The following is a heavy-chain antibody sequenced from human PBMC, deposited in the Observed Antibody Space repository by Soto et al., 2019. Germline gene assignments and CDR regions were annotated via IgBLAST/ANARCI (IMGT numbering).Heavy chain of an antibody. CDR3: ARTADIVVVALFDP. V-gene: IGHV4-30-4*01. J-gene: IGHJ5*02. Sequence: SETLSLTCTVSGGSISSGDYYWSWIRQPPGKGLEWIGYIYYSGSTYYNPSLKSRVTISVDTSKNQFSLKLSSVTAADTAVYYCARTADIVVVALFDPWGQGTLVTVSS. CDR2: IYYSGST. CDR1: GGSISSGDYY. D-gene: IGHD2-15*01.